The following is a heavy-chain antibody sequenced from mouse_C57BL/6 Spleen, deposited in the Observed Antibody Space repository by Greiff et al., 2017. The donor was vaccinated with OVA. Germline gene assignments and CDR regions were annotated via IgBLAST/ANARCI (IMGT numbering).Heavy chain of an antibody. Sequence: VQLQQSGPELVKPGASVKISCKASGYTFTDYYMNWVKQSHGKSLEWIGDINPNNGGTSYNQKFKGKATLTVDKSSSTAYMQLSSLTSEDSAVYFCARSELLRDYFDYWGQGTTLTVSS. CDR2: INPNNGGT. J-gene: IGHJ2*01. CDR1: GYTFTDYY. D-gene: IGHD1-1*01. CDR3: ARSELLRDYFDY. V-gene: IGHV1-26*01.